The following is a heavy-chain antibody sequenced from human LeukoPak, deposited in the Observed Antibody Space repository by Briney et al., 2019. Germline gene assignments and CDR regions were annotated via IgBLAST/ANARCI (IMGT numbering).Heavy chain of an antibody. CDR1: GFTFDDYA. Sequence: GGSLRLSCAASGFTFDDYAMHRVRQAPGKGLEWVSGISWNSGSIGYADSAKGRFTISRDNAKNSLYLQMNSLRAEDTALYYCAKGYRRGRWLPLDYWGQGTLVTVSS. CDR3: AKGYRRGRWLPLDY. CDR2: ISWNSGSI. V-gene: IGHV3-9*01. J-gene: IGHJ4*02. D-gene: IGHD5-24*01.